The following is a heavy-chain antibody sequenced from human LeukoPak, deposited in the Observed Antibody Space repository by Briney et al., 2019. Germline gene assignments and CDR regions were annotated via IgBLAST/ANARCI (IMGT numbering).Heavy chain of an antibody. CDR2: IKSKTDGGTT. Sequence: PGGSLRLSCAASGFSFTNAWMSWVRQAPGKGLEWVGRIKSKTDGGTTDYAAPVKGRFTISRDDSKSIAYLQMNSLKTEDTAVYYCTSSAMPLAFDYWGQGTLVTVSS. V-gene: IGHV3-15*01. CDR1: GFSFTNAW. D-gene: IGHD2-2*01. J-gene: IGHJ4*02. CDR3: TSSAMPLAFDY.